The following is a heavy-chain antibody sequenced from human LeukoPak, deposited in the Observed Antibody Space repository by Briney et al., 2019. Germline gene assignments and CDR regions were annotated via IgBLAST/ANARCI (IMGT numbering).Heavy chain of an antibody. V-gene: IGHV4-38-2*02. J-gene: IGHJ5*01. CDR3: ARQEIGLRSFDS. CDR2: IHHSGTS. Sequence: SETLSLTCTVSGYSISSGYYWGWIRQPPGKGLEWIGSIHHSGTSYNNQSLKSRVTISVDTSKNQFFLKMSSVTAADTAVYYCARQEIGLRSFDSWGQGTLVTVSS. CDR1: GYSISSGYY. D-gene: IGHD3/OR15-3a*01.